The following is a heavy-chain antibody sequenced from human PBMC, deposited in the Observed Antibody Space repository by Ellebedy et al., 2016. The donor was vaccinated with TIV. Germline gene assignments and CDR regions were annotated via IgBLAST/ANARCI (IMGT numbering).Heavy chain of an antibody. CDR2: VNPSGTT. D-gene: IGHD3-10*01. Sequence: MPSETLSLTCAVYGGSFTGYFWSWIRQPPGKGLEWIGEVNPSGTTNDTPSLKSRVTISVYTPKKQFYLRLTSVPAADTAVYYCARARGQYLYGSGSYFTNWGQGTTVTVSS. V-gene: IGHV4-34*01. CDR1: GGSFTGYF. J-gene: IGHJ6*02. CDR3: ARARGQYLYGSGSYFTN.